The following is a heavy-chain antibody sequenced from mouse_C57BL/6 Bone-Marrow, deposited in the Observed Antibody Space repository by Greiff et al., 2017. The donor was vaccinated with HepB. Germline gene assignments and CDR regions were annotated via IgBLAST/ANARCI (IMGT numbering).Heavy chain of an antibody. J-gene: IGHJ1*03. CDR2: INPSNGGT. V-gene: IGHV1-53*01. D-gene: IGHD1-1*01. CDR1: GYTFTSYW. CDR3: ARDYGSSHWYFDG. Sequence: VKLQQPGTELVKPGASVKLSCKASGYTFTSYWMHWVKQRPGQGLEWIGNINPSNGGTNYNEKFKSKATLTVDKSSSTAYMQLSSLTSEDSAVYYCARDYGSSHWYFDGWGTGTTVTVSS.